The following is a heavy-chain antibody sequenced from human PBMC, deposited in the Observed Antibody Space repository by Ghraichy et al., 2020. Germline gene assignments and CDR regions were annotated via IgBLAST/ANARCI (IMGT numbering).Heavy chain of an antibody. Sequence: SLNISCAASGFTFSSYGMHWVRQAPGKGLEWVAVISYDGSNKYYADSVKGRFTISRDNSKNTLYLQMNSLRAEDTAVYYCATRRDIVVVPAAKPYYYYGMDVWGQGTTVTVSS. CDR2: ISYDGSNK. D-gene: IGHD2-2*01. J-gene: IGHJ6*02. CDR3: ATRRDIVVVPAAKPYYYYGMDV. CDR1: GFTFSSYG. V-gene: IGHV3-30*03.